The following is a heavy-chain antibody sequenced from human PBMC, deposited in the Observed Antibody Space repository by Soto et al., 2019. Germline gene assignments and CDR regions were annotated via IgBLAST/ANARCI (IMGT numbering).Heavy chain of an antibody. V-gene: IGHV4-4*02. Sequence: QVQLQESGPGLVNPSGTLSLTCAVSGGSITSNWWSWVRQPPGKGLEWIGEIHPSGSFNYNRSLRSRVTISIDKSKNQLSLQLTSVTAADTAVHDGGRNDWYRFDPWGQGTLVTVSS. CDR3: GRNDWYRFDP. CDR1: GGSITSNW. D-gene: IGHD3-9*01. CDR2: IHPSGSF. J-gene: IGHJ5*02.